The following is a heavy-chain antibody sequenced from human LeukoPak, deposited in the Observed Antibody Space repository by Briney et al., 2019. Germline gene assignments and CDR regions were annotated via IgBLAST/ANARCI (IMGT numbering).Heavy chain of an antibody. CDR3: ARDSSYTVTTYEGFDY. CDR2: ISSSNRFI. CDR1: GFTLSSHT. D-gene: IGHD4-11*01. Sequence: PGGSLRLSCVASGFTLSSHTMNWVRQAPGKGLEWVSSISSSNRFICYADSVKGRFTISRDNAKNSLYLQMNSLRAEDTAIYYCARDSSYTVTTYEGFDYWGQGSLVTVSS. J-gene: IGHJ4*02. V-gene: IGHV3-21*01.